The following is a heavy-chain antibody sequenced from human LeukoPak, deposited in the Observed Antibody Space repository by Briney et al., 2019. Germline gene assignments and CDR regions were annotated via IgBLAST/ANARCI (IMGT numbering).Heavy chain of an antibody. D-gene: IGHD1-26*01. J-gene: IGHJ4*02. Sequence: GSLGLSCAASGFTFSSYAMHWVRQAPGKGLEWVAVISYDGSNKYYADSVKGRFTISRDNSKNTLYLQMNSLRAEDTAVYYCARDLRIVGAQLGYWGQGTLVTVSS. CDR2: ISYDGSNK. CDR3: ARDLRIVGAQLGY. V-gene: IGHV3-30-3*01. CDR1: GFTFSSYA.